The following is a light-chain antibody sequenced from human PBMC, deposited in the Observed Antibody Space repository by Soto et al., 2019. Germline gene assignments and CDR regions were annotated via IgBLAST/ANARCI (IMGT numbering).Light chain of an antibody. CDR2: HAY. CDR3: QQYNSYPWT. J-gene: IGKJ1*01. CDR1: QNINAW. Sequence: IHMTHSPSRLSASVGERVTMTFRAMQNINAWLAWYQQKPLKSPKLLIHHAYSLESGVPSRFSGSESGTEFTLTINSLQPDDFATYYCQQYNSYPWTFGQGTKV. V-gene: IGKV1-5*01.